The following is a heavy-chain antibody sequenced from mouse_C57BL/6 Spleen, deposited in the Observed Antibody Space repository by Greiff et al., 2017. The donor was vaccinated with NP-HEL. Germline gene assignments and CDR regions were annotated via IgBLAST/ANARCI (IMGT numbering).Heavy chain of an antibody. CDR3: ARGLGNYYFDY. CDR1: GYTFTSYW. V-gene: IGHV1-55*01. J-gene: IGHJ2*01. CDR2: IYPGSGST. Sequence: VKLQESGAELVKPGASVKMSCKASGYTFTSYWITWVKQRPGQGLEWIGDIYPGSGSTNYNEKFKSKATLTVDTSSSTAYMQLSSLTSEDSAVYYCARGLGNYYFDYWGQGTTLTVSS. D-gene: IGHD2-1*01.